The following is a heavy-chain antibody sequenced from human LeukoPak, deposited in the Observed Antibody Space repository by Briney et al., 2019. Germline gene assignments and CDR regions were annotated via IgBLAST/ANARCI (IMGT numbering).Heavy chain of an antibody. J-gene: IGHJ3*02. Sequence: GGSLRLSCAASGFIFSSNSMNWVRQAPGQGLEWVSSISSSSSYIYYADSVKGRFTVSRDNAKNSLFLQMNSLRVEDTAVYYCARKMIVDDAFDIWGRGTMVSVSS. D-gene: IGHD3-22*01. CDR1: GFIFSSNS. CDR2: ISSSSSYI. V-gene: IGHV3-21*01. CDR3: ARKMIVDDAFDI.